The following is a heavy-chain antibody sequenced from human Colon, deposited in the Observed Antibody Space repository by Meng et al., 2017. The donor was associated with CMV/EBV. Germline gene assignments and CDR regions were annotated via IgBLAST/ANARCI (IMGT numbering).Heavy chain of an antibody. CDR1: GFTFSNYW. CDR3: VRAGDGGSYLDY. J-gene: IGHJ4*02. Sequence: GESLKISCAASGFTFSNYWMHWVRQAPGKGLVWVSRINNDGTTISYADSVRGRFTISRDNAKNTLSLQMNSLRAEDTAVYYCVRAGDGGSYLDYWGQGDLVTVSS. V-gene: IGHV3-74*01. D-gene: IGHD1-26*01. CDR2: INNDGTTI.